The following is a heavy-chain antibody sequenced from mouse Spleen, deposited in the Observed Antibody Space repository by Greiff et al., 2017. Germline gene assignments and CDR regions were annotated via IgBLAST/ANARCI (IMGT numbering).Heavy chain of an antibody. CDR3: TRGVYYGSSYGGFFDY. V-gene: IGHV1S127*01. Sequence: VQLQQPGAELVKPGASVKMSCKASGYTFTSYWMHWVKQRPGQGLEWIGVIDPSDSYTSYNQKFKGKATLTVDTSSSTAYMQLSSLTSEDSAVYYCTRGVYYGSSYGGFFDYWGQGTTLTVSS. D-gene: IGHD1-1*01. CDR2: IDPSDSYT. CDR1: GYTFTSYW. J-gene: IGHJ2*01.